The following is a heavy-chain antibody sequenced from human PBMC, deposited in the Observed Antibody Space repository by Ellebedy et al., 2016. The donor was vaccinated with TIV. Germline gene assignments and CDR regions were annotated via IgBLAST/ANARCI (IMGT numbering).Heavy chain of an antibody. Sequence: GESLKISCAASGFTFSSYGMHWVRQAPGKGLEWVAVIWYDGSNKYYADSVKGRFTISRDNSKNTLYLQMNSLRAEDTAVYYCARDQGSGWGAFAYWGQGTLVTVSS. CDR1: GFTFSSYG. D-gene: IGHD6-19*01. CDR3: ARDQGSGWGAFAY. J-gene: IGHJ4*02. CDR2: IWYDGSNK. V-gene: IGHV3-33*01.